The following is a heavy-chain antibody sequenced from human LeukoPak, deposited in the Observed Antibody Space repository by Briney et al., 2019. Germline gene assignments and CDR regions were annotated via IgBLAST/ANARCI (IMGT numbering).Heavy chain of an antibody. CDR3: AKGGYSSDY. J-gene: IGHJ4*02. CDR2: IWYDGSNK. CDR1: GFTFSSYG. V-gene: IGHV3-33*06. Sequence: PGGSLRLSCAASGFTFSSYGMHWVRQAPGKGLEWVAVIWYDGSNKYYADSVKGRSTISRDNSKNTLYLQMNSLRAEDTAVYYCAKGGYSSDYWGQGTLVTVSS. D-gene: IGHD6-13*01.